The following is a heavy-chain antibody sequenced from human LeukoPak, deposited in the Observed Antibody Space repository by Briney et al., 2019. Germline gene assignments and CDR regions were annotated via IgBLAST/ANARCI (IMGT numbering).Heavy chain of an antibody. CDR2: IIPIFGTA. V-gene: IGHV1-69*13. CDR3: ARGTEPRYQLLLF. D-gene: IGHD2-2*01. CDR1: GYTFTSFG. J-gene: IGHJ4*02. Sequence: GASVKVSCKTSGYTFTSFGLSWVRQAPGQGLEWMGGIIPIFGTANYAQKFQGRVTITADESTSTAYMELSSLRSEDTAVYYCARGTEPRYQLLLFWGQGTLVTVSS.